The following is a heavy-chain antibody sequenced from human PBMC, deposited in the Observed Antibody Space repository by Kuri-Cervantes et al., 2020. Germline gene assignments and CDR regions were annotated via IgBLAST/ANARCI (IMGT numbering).Heavy chain of an antibody. CDR2: INPNSGGT. Sequence: ASVKVSCKTSGYTFTNYGVSWVRQAPGQGLEWMGWINPNSGGTNYAQKFQGWVTMTRDTSISTAYMELSRLRSDDTAVYYCARAAVVGDLGYCSGGSCYQLGAFDYWGQGTLVTVSS. D-gene: IGHD2-15*01. V-gene: IGHV1-2*04. J-gene: IGHJ4*02. CDR3: ARAAVVGDLGYCSGGSCYQLGAFDY. CDR1: GYTFTNYG.